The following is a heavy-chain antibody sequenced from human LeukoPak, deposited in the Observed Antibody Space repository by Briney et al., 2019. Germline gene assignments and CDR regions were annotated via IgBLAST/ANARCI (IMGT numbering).Heavy chain of an antibody. V-gene: IGHV3-21*01. Sequence: PSETLSLTCTVSGGSISTYYWNWVRQAPGKGLEWVSSISSSSSYIYYADSVKGRFTISRDNAKNSLYLQMNSLRAEDTAVYYCARDLLIYYYYYYGMDVWGQGTTVTVSS. J-gene: IGHJ6*02. CDR2: ISSSSSYI. D-gene: IGHD5/OR15-5a*01. CDR3: ARDLLIYYYYYYGMDV. CDR1: GGSISTYY.